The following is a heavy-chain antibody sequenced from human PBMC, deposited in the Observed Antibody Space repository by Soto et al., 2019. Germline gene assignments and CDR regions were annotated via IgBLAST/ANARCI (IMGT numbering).Heavy chain of an antibody. V-gene: IGHV1-69*01. Sequence: QVQLVQSGAEVKKPGSSVKVSCKASGGTFSRYALSWVRQAPGQGPEWMGGIVPMFGTANYAQKFQGRVTITADESTSTAYMQLSSLRSEDTAVYYCAKKPPSTIQGWAFGMDVWGQGTTVSVSS. D-gene: IGHD2-8*01. CDR2: IVPMFGTA. J-gene: IGHJ6*02. CDR3: AKKPPSTIQGWAFGMDV. CDR1: GGTFSRYA.